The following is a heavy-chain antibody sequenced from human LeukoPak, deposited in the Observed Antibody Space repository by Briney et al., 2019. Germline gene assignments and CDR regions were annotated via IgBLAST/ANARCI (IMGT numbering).Heavy chain of an antibody. CDR3: PRVKVWLQLLAFDI. D-gene: IGHD5-24*01. Sequence: GGSLRLSSAASGFTFSSYCMHSVRQAPGKGLVWVSRINSDGSSTSYADSVKGRFTISRDNAKNTLYLQMNSLRAEDKAVYYCPRVKVWLQLLAFDIWGQGTMVTVSS. CDR1: GFTFSSYC. CDR2: INSDGSST. J-gene: IGHJ3*02. V-gene: IGHV3-74*01.